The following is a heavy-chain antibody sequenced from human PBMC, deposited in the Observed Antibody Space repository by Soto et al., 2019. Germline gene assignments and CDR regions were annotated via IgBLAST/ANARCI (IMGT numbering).Heavy chain of an antibody. D-gene: IGHD4-4*01. V-gene: IGHV1-69*01. CDR2: IIPMFNIT. CDR1: GGTFISYV. J-gene: IGHJ6*02. Sequence: QVLLVQSGAQVKNPVSSVKVSCKASGGTFISYVYNWVRQAPGQGLEWMGGIIPMFNITNFAQKFQGRITITADESTTTAYMELSSLRSEDTAVYYCGRWPTVSRPTYGMDVWGQGTTVTVSS. CDR3: GRWPTVSRPTYGMDV.